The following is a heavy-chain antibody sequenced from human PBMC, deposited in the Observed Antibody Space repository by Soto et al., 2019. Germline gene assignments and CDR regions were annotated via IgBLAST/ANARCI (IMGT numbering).Heavy chain of an antibody. Sequence: EVQLLEFGGGLVQPGESLRLSCAVSGFTFSNYAMSWVRQVPGKGLEWVSPISGSGGSTYYADSVKGRFTISRDNSKKTLYLQMNAPRAEDTAVYYCIKQQRIDILAFDYWGQGTLVTVSS. CDR2: ISGSGGST. CDR1: GFTFSNYA. J-gene: IGHJ4*02. CDR3: IKQQRIDILAFDY. D-gene: IGHD2-15*01. V-gene: IGHV3-23*01.